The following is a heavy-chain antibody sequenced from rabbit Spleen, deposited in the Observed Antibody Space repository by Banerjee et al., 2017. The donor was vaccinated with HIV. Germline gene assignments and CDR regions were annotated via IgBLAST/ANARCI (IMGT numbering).Heavy chain of an antibody. D-gene: IGHD1-1*01. CDR3: ARDLVAVIGWNFNL. CDR2: IYTGNGHI. J-gene: IGHJ4*01. Sequence: QEQLVESGGGLVKPGASLKLSCKASGFSFSRSYDMCWVRQAPGKGLEWIGCIYTGNGHIHYASLAKGRFTISITSSTTVTLQMTSLTAADTATYVCARDLVAVIGWNFNLWGPGTLVTVS. CDR1: GFSFSRSYD. V-gene: IGHV1S45*01.